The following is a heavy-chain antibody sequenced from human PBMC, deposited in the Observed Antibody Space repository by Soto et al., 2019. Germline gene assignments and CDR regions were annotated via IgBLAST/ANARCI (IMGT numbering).Heavy chain of an antibody. D-gene: IGHD3-22*01. CDR2: ISGSGGST. CDR3: AKGASYYYDSSGYYLTDY. J-gene: IGHJ4*02. Sequence: GSLRLSCAASGFTFSSYAMSWVRQAPGKGLEWVSAISGSGGSTYYADSVKGRFTISRDNSKNTLYLQMNSLRAEDTAVYYCAKGASYYYDSSGYYLTDYWGQGTLVTVSS. V-gene: IGHV3-23*01. CDR1: GFTFSSYA.